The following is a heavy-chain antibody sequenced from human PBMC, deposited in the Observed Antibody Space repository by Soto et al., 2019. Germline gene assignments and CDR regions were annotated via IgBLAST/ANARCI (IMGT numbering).Heavy chain of an antibody. CDR2: IIPIFGTA. J-gene: IGHJ6*02. CDR1: GGTFSSYA. CDR3: ASPAPRDILTGYLYYYYGMDV. Sequence: GASVKVSCKASGGTFSSYAISWVRQAPGQGLEWMGGIIPIFGTANYAQKFQGRVTITADESTSTAYMELSSLRSEDTAVYYCASPAPRDILTGYLYYYYGMDVWGQGTTVTVSS. D-gene: IGHD3-9*01. V-gene: IGHV1-69*13.